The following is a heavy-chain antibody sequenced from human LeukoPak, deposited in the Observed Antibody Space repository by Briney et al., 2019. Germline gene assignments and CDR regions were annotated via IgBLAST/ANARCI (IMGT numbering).Heavy chain of an antibody. J-gene: IGHJ4*02. Sequence: GASVKVSCKASGYTFTGYYMHWVRQAPGQGLEWMGWINPNSGGTNYAQKFQGRVTMTRDTSINTAYVEVSRLRSDDTAVYFCARAIPPSGYDSYDYWGQGTLVTVSS. D-gene: IGHD5-12*01. CDR3: ARAIPPSGYDSYDY. CDR2: INPNSGGT. V-gene: IGHV1-2*02. CDR1: GYTFTGYY.